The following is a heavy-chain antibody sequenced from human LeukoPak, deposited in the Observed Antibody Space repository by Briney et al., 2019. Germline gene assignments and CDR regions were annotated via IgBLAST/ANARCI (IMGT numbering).Heavy chain of an antibody. CDR2: MSPHSGDT. D-gene: IGHD4-11*01. Sequence: GASVKVSCKASGYTFTDYNMHWVRQAPGQGPEWMGWMSPHSGDTNYAQKFRGRVTMTRDTSITTAYVELTTLTSDDTAVYYCVRDLYMASPSPDYWGRGTLATVSS. CDR1: GYTFTDYN. V-gene: IGHV1-2*02. CDR3: VRDLYMASPSPDY. J-gene: IGHJ4*02.